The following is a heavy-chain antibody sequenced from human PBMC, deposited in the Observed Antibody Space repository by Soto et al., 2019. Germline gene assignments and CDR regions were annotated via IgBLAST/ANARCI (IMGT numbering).Heavy chain of an antibody. CDR1: GFTFSHYG. V-gene: IGHV3-33*01. J-gene: IGHJ4*02. D-gene: IGHD3-22*01. CDR3: ARDSDTTGHFSHFEL. CDR2: IWYDGSKK. Sequence: QVPLVESGGGVAQPGRSLRLSCVASGFTFSHYGMNWVRQAPGKGLEWVAGIWYDGSKKLYGDSVKGRLTISRDNSKYTLSVQVNSLRAEDTGVYYCARDSDTTGHFSHFELWGQGTLVIVSS.